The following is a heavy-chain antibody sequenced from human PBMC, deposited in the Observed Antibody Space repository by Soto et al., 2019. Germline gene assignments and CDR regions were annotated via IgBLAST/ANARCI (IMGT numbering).Heavy chain of an antibody. CDR3: ARVGPIVVEPSAATFYFYQGMDV. V-gene: IGHV1-18*01. CDR1: GYAFIKYG. D-gene: IGHD2-2*01. CDR2: ISPYNGDT. Sequence: QVQLKQSGGEVKNSGASVKVSCQSAGYAFIKYGINWVRQAPGKGLEWLGWISPYNGDTNYAQSLQDRITMTRDTSTSIAYMELRNLRSNATAVYYCARVGPIVVEPSAATFYFYQGMDVWGQGTTVIVS. J-gene: IGHJ6*02.